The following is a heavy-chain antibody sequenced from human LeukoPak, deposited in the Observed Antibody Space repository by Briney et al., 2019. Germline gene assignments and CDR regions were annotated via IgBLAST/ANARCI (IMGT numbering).Heavy chain of an antibody. Sequence: GGSLRLSCAASGFTYRDYAMHWVRQAPGKGLEWVSGISWNSGSIGYADSVKGRFTISRDNAKNSLYLQMNSLRAEDMALYYCTTDASAMIAVAGPVDDWGQGTLVTVSS. CDR1: GFTYRDYA. CDR3: TTDASAMIAVAGPVDD. J-gene: IGHJ4*02. CDR2: ISWNSGSI. D-gene: IGHD6-19*01. V-gene: IGHV3-9*03.